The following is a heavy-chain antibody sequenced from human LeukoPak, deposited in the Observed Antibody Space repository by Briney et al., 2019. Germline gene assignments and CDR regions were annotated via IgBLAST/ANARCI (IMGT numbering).Heavy chain of an antibody. CDR2: INWDGGAT. CDR3: ARDFSSSWYSLGY. CDR1: GNKFDDYG. Sequence: TGGSLRLSCTDSGNKFDDYGMSWVRHAPRKGLEWVSGINWDGGATAYADSVKGRFTISRDHAKNSLFLQMNSLRAEDTGSYFCARDFSSSWYSLGYWGQGILVTVSS. J-gene: IGHJ4*02. D-gene: IGHD6-13*01. V-gene: IGHV3-20*04.